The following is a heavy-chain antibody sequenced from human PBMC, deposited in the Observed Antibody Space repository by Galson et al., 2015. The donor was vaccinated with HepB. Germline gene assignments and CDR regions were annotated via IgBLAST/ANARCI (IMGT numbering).Heavy chain of an antibody. J-gene: IGHJ4*02. V-gene: IGHV3-66*01. D-gene: IGHD3-22*01. CDR2: IYSGGST. CDR3: ARETPPLNYYDSSGYYWEYYFDY. CDR1: GFTVSSNY. Sequence: SLRLSCAASGFTVSSNYMSWVRQAPGKGLEWVSVIYSGGSTYYADSVKGRFTISRDNSKNTLYLQMNSLRAEDTAVYYCARETPPLNYYDSSGYYWEYYFDYWGQGTLVTVSS.